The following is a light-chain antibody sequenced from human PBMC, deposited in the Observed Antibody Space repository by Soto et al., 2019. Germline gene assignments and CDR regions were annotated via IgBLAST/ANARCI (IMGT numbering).Light chain of an antibody. CDR3: SSYTSRSTLGV. Sequence: QSALTQPASVSGSPGQSITISCTGTISDIGGYNYVSWYQQHPGKAPKLIIYDVSNRPSGVSYRFSGSKSGNTASLAISGLQAEDEADYYCSSYTSRSTLGVFGGGTKLTVL. V-gene: IGLV2-14*03. J-gene: IGLJ2*01. CDR2: DVS. CDR1: ISDIGGYNY.